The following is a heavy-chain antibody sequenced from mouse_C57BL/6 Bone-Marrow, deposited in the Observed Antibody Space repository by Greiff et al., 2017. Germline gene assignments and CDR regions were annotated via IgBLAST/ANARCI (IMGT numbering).Heavy chain of an antibody. CDR2: IRNKANGYTT. CDR1: GFTFTDYY. V-gene: IGHV7-3*01. D-gene: IGHD1-1*01. J-gene: IGHJ1*03. CDR3: ARRYYGSSYDWYFDV. Sequence: EVKLVESGGGLVQPGGSLSLSCAASGFTFTDYYMSWVRQPPGKALEWLGFIRNKANGYTTEYSASEKGRFTISRDNSPSILYLQMNALRAEDSATYYCARRYYGSSYDWYFDVWGTGTTVTVSS.